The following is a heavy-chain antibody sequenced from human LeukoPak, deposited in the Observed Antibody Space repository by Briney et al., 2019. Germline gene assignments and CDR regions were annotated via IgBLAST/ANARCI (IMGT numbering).Heavy chain of an antibody. CDR2: IWHDGSNK. Sequence: GGSLRLSCVSSGFTFSNYGMHWVRPAPGRGVEWVALIWHDGSNKYYADSVRGRVTISRDNSKNTVYLQMNSLTAEDTGVYYCAKDGDAYIEYYYYYMDVWGKGTTVTVSS. V-gene: IGHV3-33*06. D-gene: IGHD5-24*01. CDR3: AKDGDAYIEYYYYYMDV. CDR1: GFTFSNYG. J-gene: IGHJ6*03.